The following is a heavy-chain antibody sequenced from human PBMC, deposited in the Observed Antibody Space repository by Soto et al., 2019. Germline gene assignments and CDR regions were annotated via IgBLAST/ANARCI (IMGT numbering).Heavy chain of an antibody. Sequence: GGSLRLSCAASGFTFSSYGMHWVRQAPGKGLEWVAVIWYDGSNKYYADSVKGRFTISRDNSKNTLYLQMNSLRAEDTAVYYCARDVTIAAAKGYDYYGRDVWGQGTTVTVSS. CDR1: GFTFSSYG. D-gene: IGHD6-13*01. V-gene: IGHV3-33*01. CDR3: ARDVTIAAAKGYDYYGRDV. CDR2: IWYDGSNK. J-gene: IGHJ6*02.